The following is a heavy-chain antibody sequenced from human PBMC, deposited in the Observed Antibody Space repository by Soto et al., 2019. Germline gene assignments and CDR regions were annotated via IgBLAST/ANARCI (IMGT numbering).Heavy chain of an antibody. Sequence: QVQLQQWGAGLLKPSETLSLTCAVSGGSFSGYYWSWIRQPPGKGLEWMGEINHSGSTNYNPSLNSRATMTVDASKHQFSLKLSSVTAADTAVYYCARGIRLVDYGGKGEIDYWGQGTLVTVSS. J-gene: IGHJ4*02. V-gene: IGHV4-34*01. D-gene: IGHD4-17*01. CDR1: GGSFSGYY. CDR2: INHSGST. CDR3: ARGIRLVDYGGKGEIDY.